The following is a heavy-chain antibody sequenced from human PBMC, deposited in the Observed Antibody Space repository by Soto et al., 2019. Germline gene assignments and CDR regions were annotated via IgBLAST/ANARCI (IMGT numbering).Heavy chain of an antibody. D-gene: IGHD3-9*01. CDR1: GGSISSSSYY. V-gene: IGHV4-39*01. J-gene: IGHJ5*02. Sequence: SETLSLTCTVSGGSISSSSYYWGWIRQPPGKGLEWIGSIYYSGSTYYNPSLKSRVTISVDTSKNQFSLKLSSVTAADTAVYYCARHYDILTGQSWFDPWGQGTLVTVSS. CDR3: ARHYDILTGQSWFDP. CDR2: IYYSGST.